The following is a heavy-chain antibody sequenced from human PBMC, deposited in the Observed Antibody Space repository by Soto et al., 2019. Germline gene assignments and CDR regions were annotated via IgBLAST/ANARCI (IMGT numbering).Heavy chain of an antibody. Sequence: QVQLVESGGGVVQPGRSLRLSCAASGFTFKNYGMHWVRQAPGKGLEWVAVIWYDGTNKFYGDFVRGRFIISRDNYQNTLYLQMNSLRAEDTAVYYCAREGSGWSGHPHFDYWGQGTLVTVSS. V-gene: IGHV3-33*01. CDR1: GFTFKNYG. CDR2: IWYDGTNK. CDR3: AREGSGWSGHPHFDY. D-gene: IGHD3-3*01. J-gene: IGHJ4*02.